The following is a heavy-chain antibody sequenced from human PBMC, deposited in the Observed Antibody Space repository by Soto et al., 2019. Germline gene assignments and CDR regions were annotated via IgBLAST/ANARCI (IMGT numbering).Heavy chain of an antibody. CDR1: GFTFSSYW. CDR2: IKQDGSEK. Sequence: GGSLRLSCAASGFTFSSYWMSWVRQAPGKGLEWVANIKQDGSEKYYVDSVKGRFTISRDNAKNSRYLQMTSLRAEDTAVYYCAREAPHSIAFYGDYGAYFDYWGQGTLVAVSS. D-gene: IGHD4-17*01. CDR3: AREAPHSIAFYGDYGAYFDY. V-gene: IGHV3-7*01. J-gene: IGHJ4*02.